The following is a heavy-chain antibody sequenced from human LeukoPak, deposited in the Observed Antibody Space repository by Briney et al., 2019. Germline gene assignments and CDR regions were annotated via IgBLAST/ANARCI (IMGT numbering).Heavy chain of an antibody. V-gene: IGHV4-59*01. J-gene: IGHJ4*02. CDR3: ARDREGGTGFDY. CDR1: GGSISSYY. Sequence: PSETLSLTCTVSGGSISSYYWSWIRQPPGKGLEWIGYIYYSGSTNYNPSLKSRVTISVDTSKNQFSLKLSSVTAADTAVYYCARDREGGTGFDYWGQGTLVTVSS. D-gene: IGHD1-1*01. CDR2: IYYSGST.